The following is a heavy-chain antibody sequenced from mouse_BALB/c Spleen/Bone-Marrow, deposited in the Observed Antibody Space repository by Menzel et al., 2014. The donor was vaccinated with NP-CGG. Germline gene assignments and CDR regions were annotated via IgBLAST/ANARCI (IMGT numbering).Heavy chain of an antibody. V-gene: IGHV5-4*02. J-gene: IGHJ3*01. Sequence: EVKLMESGGGLVKPGGSLKLSCAASGFTFSDYYMYWVHQTPEKRLEWVATISDGGTYTYYSDSVEGRFTISRDNARNNLYLQMSSLKSEDTAMYYCARDKGGYYVGGFAYWGQGTLVTVSA. CDR1: GFTFSDYY. D-gene: IGHD2-3*01. CDR3: ARDKGGYYVGGFAY. CDR2: ISDGGTYT.